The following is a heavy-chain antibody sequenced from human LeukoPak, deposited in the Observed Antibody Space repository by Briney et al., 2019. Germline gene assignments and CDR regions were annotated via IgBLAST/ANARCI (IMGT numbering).Heavy chain of an antibody. D-gene: IGHD4-11*01. J-gene: IGHJ3*02. CDR3: ARDQDSSYADSIPFDI. V-gene: IGHV3-20*04. Sequence: GGSLRLSCAASGFTFDDYGMSWVRQAPGKGLKWVSGINWNGGSTGYADSVKGRFTISSDNAKNSLYLQMNSLRAEDTALYYCARDQDSSYADSIPFDIWGQGTMVTVSS. CDR1: GFTFDDYG. CDR2: INWNGGST.